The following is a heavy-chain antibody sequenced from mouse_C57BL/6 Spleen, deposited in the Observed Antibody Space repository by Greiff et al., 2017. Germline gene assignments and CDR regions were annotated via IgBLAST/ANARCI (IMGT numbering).Heavy chain of an antibody. V-gene: IGHV5-6*01. D-gene: IGHD1-1*01. CDR2: ISSGGSYT. J-gene: IGHJ2*01. CDR3: AKGVVDEGYYFDY. CDR1: GFTFSSYG. Sequence: EVQLVESGGDLVKPGGSLKLSCAASGFTFSSYGMSWVRQTPDKRLEWVATISSGGSYTYYPDSVKGRFTISRDNAKNTLYLQMSSLKSEDTAMYYCAKGVVDEGYYFDYWGQGTTLTVSS.